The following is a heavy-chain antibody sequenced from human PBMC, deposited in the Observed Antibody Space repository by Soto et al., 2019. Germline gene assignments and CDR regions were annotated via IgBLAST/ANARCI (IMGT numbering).Heavy chain of an antibody. Sequence: GVSVKISCKGSGYSFTSYWIGWVRQMPGKGLEWMGIIYPGDSDTRYSPSFQGQVTISADKSISTAYLQWSSLKASDTAMYYCARLPVTTDYYYGMDVWGQGTTVTVS. CDR2: IYPGDSDT. V-gene: IGHV5-51*01. D-gene: IGHD4-17*01. CDR3: ARLPVTTDYYYGMDV. CDR1: GYSFTSYW. J-gene: IGHJ6*02.